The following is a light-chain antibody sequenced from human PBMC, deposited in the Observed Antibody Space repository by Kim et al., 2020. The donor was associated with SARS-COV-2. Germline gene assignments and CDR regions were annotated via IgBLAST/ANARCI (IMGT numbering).Light chain of an antibody. Sequence: APVGDRVDLTRRASQDNSKHFIWYQQDTGRPPTCLICDASAVRTGAPSMFSGRRSETDFTVTISSLQPGYVATYYCQQYDNCPRTFGRGTKVEIK. CDR1: QDNSKH. J-gene: IGKJ1*01. CDR2: DAS. V-gene: IGKV1-33*01. CDR3: QQYDNCPRT.